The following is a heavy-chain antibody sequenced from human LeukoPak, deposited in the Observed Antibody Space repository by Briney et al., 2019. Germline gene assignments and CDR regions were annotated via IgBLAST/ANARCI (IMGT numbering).Heavy chain of an antibody. V-gene: IGHV4-34*01. J-gene: IGHJ6*03. CDR1: GGSFSNYY. CDR2: INDSGRT. D-gene: IGHD1-7*01. CDR3: ARRWNYGRNYYIDV. Sequence: SETLSLTCAVYGGSFSNYYWSWIRQPPGKGLEWIGEINDSGRTNYNPSVMDRVTVSVDTSKNQFSLRLTSVPATDTAVYYCARRWNYGRNYYIDVWGNGATVSVSS.